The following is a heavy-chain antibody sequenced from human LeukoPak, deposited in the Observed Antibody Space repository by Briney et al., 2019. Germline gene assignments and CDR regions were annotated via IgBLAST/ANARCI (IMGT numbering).Heavy chain of an antibody. D-gene: IGHD4-17*01. CDR3: AKDGSGDYVGGNY. Sequence: GGSLRLSCAASGFTFSSYAMGWVRQAPGKGLEWVSAISGSGGSTYYADSVKGRFTISRDNSKNTLYLQMNSLRAEDTAVYYCAKDGSGDYVGGNYWGQGTLVTVSS. V-gene: IGHV3-23*01. CDR2: ISGSGGST. CDR1: GFTFSSYA. J-gene: IGHJ4*02.